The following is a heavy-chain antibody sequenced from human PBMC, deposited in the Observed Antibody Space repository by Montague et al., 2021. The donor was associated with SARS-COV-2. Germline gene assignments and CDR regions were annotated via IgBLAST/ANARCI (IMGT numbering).Heavy chain of an antibody. CDR1: GGSFSGYY. Sequence: SETLSLTCAVYGGSFSGYYWSWIRQPPGKGLEWIGEINHSGSTNYNPSLKSRVTISVDTSKNQFSLKLSSVTAADTAVYYCAIPMVRGFSLAFDIWGQGTMVTVSS. V-gene: IGHV4-34*01. CDR2: INHSGST. J-gene: IGHJ3*02. D-gene: IGHD3-10*01. CDR3: AIPMVRGFSLAFDI.